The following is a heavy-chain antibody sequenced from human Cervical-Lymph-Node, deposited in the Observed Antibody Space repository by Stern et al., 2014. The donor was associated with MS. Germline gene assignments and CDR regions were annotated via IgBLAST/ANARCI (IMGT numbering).Heavy chain of an antibody. J-gene: IGHJ5*02. CDR3: AHRPRDPKRNWFDP. V-gene: IGHV2-5*02. Sequence: QVTLRESGPTLVKPTQTLTLTCTFSGFSLSTSGVGVGWIRQPPGKALEWLALIYWDDDKRYRPSLKSRLTITKGNFKNQVVLTMTNMDPVDTATYCCAHRPRDPKRNWFDPWGQGTLVTVSS. CDR1: GFSLSTSGVG. CDR2: IYWDDDK.